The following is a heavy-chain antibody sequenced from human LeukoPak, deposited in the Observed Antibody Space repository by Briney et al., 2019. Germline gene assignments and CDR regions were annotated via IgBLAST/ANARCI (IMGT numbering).Heavy chain of an antibody. Sequence: GASVKVSCKASGYTFTSYDINWVRQATAQGLEWMGWMNPNGGNTGYAQKFQGRVTMTRNTSISTAYMELSSLRSEDTAVYYCARSARYSSSFGYWGQGTLVTVSS. CDR3: ARSARYSSSFGY. J-gene: IGHJ4*02. CDR2: MNPNGGNT. D-gene: IGHD6-6*01. V-gene: IGHV1-8*01. CDR1: GYTFTSYD.